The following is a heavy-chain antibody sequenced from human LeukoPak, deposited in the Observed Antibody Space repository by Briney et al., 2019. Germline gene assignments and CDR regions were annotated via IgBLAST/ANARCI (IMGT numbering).Heavy chain of an antibody. Sequence: GGSLRLSCAASGFTFSGNYMSWVRQAPGRGLEWVSVIYTIGTTYYSASVKGRFTISRDDSKNTLYLQLDSMIAAETAVYYCAGGGWYSSSWSHMDVWGKGTTVTVSS. J-gene: IGHJ6*03. CDR1: GFTFSGNY. CDR2: IYTIGTT. CDR3: AGGGWYSSSWSHMDV. V-gene: IGHV3-53*01. D-gene: IGHD6-13*01.